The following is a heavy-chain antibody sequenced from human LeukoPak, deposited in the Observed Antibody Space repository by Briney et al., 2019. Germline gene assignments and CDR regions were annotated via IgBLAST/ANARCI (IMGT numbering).Heavy chain of an antibody. D-gene: IGHD6-19*01. V-gene: IGHV3-11*04. CDR3: ARDRRQWLVTYYYYMDV. Sequence: GGSLRLSCAASGFTFSDYYMSWIRQAPGKGLEWVSYISSSGSTIYYADSVKGRFTISRDNAKNSLYLQMNSLRAEDTAVYYCARDRRQWLVTYYYYMDVWGKGTTVTISS. CDR2: ISSSGSTI. J-gene: IGHJ6*03. CDR1: GFTFSDYY.